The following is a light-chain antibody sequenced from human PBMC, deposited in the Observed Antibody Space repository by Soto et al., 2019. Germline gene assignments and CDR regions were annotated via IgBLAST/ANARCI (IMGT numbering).Light chain of an antibody. J-gene: IGKJ1*01. CDR3: QQYNSYPWR. CDR2: DAS. Sequence: DIQMTQSPSTLSASVGDRVTITCRASQSISSWLAWYQQKPGKAPKLLIYDASSLEIGVPSRFSGSGSGTEFTLTISSLQPDDFATYYCQQYNSYPWRFGQGTKMEIK. CDR1: QSISSW. V-gene: IGKV1-5*01.